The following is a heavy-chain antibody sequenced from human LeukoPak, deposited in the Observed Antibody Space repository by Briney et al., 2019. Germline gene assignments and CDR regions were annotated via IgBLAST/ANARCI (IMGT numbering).Heavy chain of an antibody. V-gene: IGHV5-51*01. D-gene: IGHD2-8*02. CDR3: ATYRQVLLPFES. CDR1: GYSFTSYW. J-gene: IGHJ4*02. Sequence: RAGESLKISCKGSGYSFTSYWIGWVRQMPGKGLEWMGIIYPGDSDTRYSPSFQGQVTISADKSISTAYLQWSSLKASDTAIYYCATYRQVLLPFESWGQGTLVTVSS. CDR2: IYPGDSDT.